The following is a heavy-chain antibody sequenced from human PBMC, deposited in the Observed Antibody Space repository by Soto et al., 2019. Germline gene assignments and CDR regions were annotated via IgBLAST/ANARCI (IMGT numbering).Heavy chain of an antibody. CDR3: VKGYSSSWMIDY. D-gene: IGHD6-13*01. V-gene: IGHV1-69*02. CDR1: GGTFSSYT. J-gene: IGHJ4*02. Sequence: SVKVSCKASGGTFSSYTISWVRQAPGQGLEWMGRIIPSHGNTNYSQKFQGRVTITTDTSASTAYMELSSLRSEDTAVYYCVKGYSSSWMIDYWGRGTLVTVS. CDR2: IIPSHGNT.